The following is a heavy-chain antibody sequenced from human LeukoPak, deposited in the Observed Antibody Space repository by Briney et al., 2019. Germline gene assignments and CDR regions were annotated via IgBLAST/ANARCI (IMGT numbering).Heavy chain of an antibody. CDR3: AKEFYGSGSHYLDY. CDR2: ITSDGNTI. Sequence: GGSLRLSCVASGVSFSSHNMNWVRRAPGRGLEWVSYITSDGNTINYADSVKGRFTISRDNARKSLYLQMNSLSAEGTAVYYCAKEFYGSGSHYLDYWGQGTLVTVAS. J-gene: IGHJ4*02. D-gene: IGHD3-10*01. CDR1: GVSFSSHN. V-gene: IGHV3-48*01.